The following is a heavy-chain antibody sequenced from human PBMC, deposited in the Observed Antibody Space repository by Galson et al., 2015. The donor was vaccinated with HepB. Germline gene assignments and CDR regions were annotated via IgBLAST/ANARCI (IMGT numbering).Heavy chain of an antibody. CDR1: GFRLTDYA. J-gene: IGHJ4*02. V-gene: IGHV3-48*01. CDR2: ISSDSTTI. CDR3: VRDRGSGFGGNDVPSFDY. Sequence: SLRLSCAASGFRLTDYAMNWVRRAPGKGLEWAAYISSDSTTIHYADSVKGRFTISRDNAKNSVILQMNSLRGEDTAVYYCVRDRGSGFGGNDVPSFDYWGRGSLVTVSP. D-gene: IGHD5-12*01.